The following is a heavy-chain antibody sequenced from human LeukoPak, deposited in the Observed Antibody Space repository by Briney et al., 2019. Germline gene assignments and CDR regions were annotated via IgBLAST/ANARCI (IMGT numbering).Heavy chain of an antibody. CDR1: GYTFTSYG. Sequence: ASVKVSCKASGYTFTSYGISWVRQAPGQGLEWMGWISTYNGDTNYAQKLQGRVTMTTDTSTNTAYMELRSLRSEDTAVYYCARGGYGYSYGYDAFDIWGQGTMVTVSS. D-gene: IGHD5-18*01. CDR2: ISTYNGDT. J-gene: IGHJ3*02. CDR3: ARGGYGYSYGYDAFDI. V-gene: IGHV1-18*01.